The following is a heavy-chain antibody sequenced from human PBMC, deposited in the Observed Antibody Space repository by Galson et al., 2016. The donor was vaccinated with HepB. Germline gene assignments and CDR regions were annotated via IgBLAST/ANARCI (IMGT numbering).Heavy chain of an antibody. Sequence: PALVKPTQTLTLTCTFSGFSLNTSGVGVGWIRQPPGKPLEWLVLIYWDDDQHYNPSLKNRLSITKDTAKNRVVLRMTNMGPVDTATYYCAHHYYESWSNYISGMDVWGQGATVTVSS. V-gene: IGHV2-5*02. D-gene: IGHD3-3*01. CDR1: GFSLNTSGVG. J-gene: IGHJ6*02. CDR3: AHHYYESWSNYISGMDV. CDR2: IYWDDDQ.